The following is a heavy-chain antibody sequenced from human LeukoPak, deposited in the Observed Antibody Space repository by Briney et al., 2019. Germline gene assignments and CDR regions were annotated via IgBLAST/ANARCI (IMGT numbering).Heavy chain of an antibody. V-gene: IGHV4-34*01. CDR3: ARGKGSPYYDYDY. D-gene: IGHD3-22*01. Sequence: SETLSLTCAVYGVSFSGYYWNWIRQPPGKGLEWIGEINHSRSTNYNPSLKSRATMSLDTPKNHFSLKLSSVTAADTAVYYCARGKGSPYYDYDYWGQGTLVTVSS. CDR2: INHSRST. J-gene: IGHJ4*02. CDR1: GVSFSGYY.